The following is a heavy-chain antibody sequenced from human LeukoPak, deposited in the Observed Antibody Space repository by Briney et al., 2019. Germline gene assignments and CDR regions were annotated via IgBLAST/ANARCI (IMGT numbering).Heavy chain of an antibody. CDR1: GYTFTGYY. CDR3: ARDAIEGDYYDSSGYDY. D-gene: IGHD3-22*01. V-gene: IGHV1-2*06. CDR2: INPNSGGT. J-gene: IGHJ4*02. Sequence: ASVKVSCKASGYTFTGYYMHWVRQAPGQGLEWMGRINPNSGGTNYAQKFQGRVTMTRDTSISTAYMELSRLRSDDTAVYYCARDAIEGDYYDSSGYDYWGQGTLVTVSS.